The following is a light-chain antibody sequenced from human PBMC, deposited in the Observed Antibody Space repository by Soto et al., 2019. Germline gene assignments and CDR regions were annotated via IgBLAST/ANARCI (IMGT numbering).Light chain of an antibody. Sequence: QSALTQPASVSGSPGQSITISCTGTSSDVGTYNFVSWYPHHPGKAPKLIIYEVTNRPSGVSNRFSGSKSGNTASLTISGLEADDEAYYYCSSYTNTVVFGGGTKLPVL. CDR1: SSDVGTYNF. J-gene: IGLJ2*01. CDR2: EVT. V-gene: IGLV2-14*01. CDR3: SSYTNTVV.